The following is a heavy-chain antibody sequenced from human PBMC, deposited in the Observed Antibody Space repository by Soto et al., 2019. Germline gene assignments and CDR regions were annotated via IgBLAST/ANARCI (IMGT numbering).Heavy chain of an antibody. CDR2: NYPGHSDT. D-gene: IGHD3-9*01. Sequence: GESLKISCKGFGYSFTTYWIACVRQMPGKGLEGMGINYPGHSDTRESPSFQGDVTISADKSSNTAYLHWSSLRASDTAMYYCVRPDSTGYYSNWGQGTPVTVSS. CDR1: GYSFTTYW. V-gene: IGHV5-51*01. CDR3: VRPDSTGYYSN. J-gene: IGHJ4*02.